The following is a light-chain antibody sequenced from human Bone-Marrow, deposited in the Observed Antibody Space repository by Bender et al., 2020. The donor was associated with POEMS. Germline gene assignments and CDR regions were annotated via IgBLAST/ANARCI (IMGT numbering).Light chain of an antibody. CDR1: TSNIGAVYP. J-gene: IGLJ3*02. Sequence: QSVLTQPPSVSGAPGQTVTISCTGSTSNIGAVYPTHWYHQLPGGAPKLLLYNTDKRPPGVPDRFSGSESGTSASLVITGLRTEDEADYYCQSYDISLSAWVFGGGTRLTVL. CDR2: NTD. CDR3: QSYDISLSAWV. V-gene: IGLV1-40*01.